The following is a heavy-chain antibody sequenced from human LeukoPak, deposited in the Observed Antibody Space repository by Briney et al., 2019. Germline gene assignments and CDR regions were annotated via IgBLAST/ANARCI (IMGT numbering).Heavy chain of an antibody. V-gene: IGHV1-18*01. D-gene: IGHD6-13*01. Sequence: GASVKVSCKASGYTFASHGITWVRQAPGQGLEWMGRININNGETNYAQNVRARVTMTTDTSTNTAYMELWSLRSDDTAIYYCARTIAAPFTHYFDYWGQGTLVTVAS. CDR1: GYTFASHG. CDR3: ARTIAAPFTHYFDY. CDR2: ININNGET. J-gene: IGHJ4*02.